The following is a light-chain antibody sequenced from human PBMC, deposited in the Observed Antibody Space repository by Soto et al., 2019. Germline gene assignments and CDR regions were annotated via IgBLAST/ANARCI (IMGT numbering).Light chain of an antibody. V-gene: IGLV2-11*01. CDR2: DVN. J-gene: IGLJ1*01. CDR3: CSYAGSYYYA. CDR1: SSDVGGFNS. Sequence: QSALTQPRSVSGSPGQSVTISCTGTSSDVGGFNSVSWYQQHPGKAPKLMIYDVNKRPSGVPDRFSGSKSGSTASLTISGLQAEDEADYYCCSYAGSYYYAFAIGTKVTV.